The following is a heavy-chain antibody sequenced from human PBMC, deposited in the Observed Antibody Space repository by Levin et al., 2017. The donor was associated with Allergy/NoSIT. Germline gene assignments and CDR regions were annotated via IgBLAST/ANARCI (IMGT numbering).Heavy chain of an antibody. Sequence: GESLKISCAASGFTFSSYAMSWVRQAPGKGLEWVSAISGSGGSTYYADSVKGRFTISRDNSKNTLYLQMNSLRAEDTAVYYCAKDIVTGSSGYYFDYWGQGTLVTVSS. CDR3: AKDIVTGSSGYYFDY. D-gene: IGHD6-6*01. CDR2: ISGSGGST. J-gene: IGHJ4*02. V-gene: IGHV3-23*01. CDR1: GFTFSSYA.